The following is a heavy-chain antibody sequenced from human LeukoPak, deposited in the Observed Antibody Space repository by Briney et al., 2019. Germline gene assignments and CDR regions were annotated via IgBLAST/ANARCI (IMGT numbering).Heavy chain of an antibody. Sequence: SETLSLTCTVSGGSISSGDYYWSWIRQPPGKGLEWIGYIYYSGSTYYNPSLKSRVTISVDTSKNQFSLKLSSVTAADTAVYYCARSSSITIFGVVINAQGFDYWGQGTLVTVSS. D-gene: IGHD3-3*01. CDR3: ARSSSITIFGVVINAQGFDY. CDR2: IYYSGST. CDR1: GGSISSGDYY. J-gene: IGHJ4*02. V-gene: IGHV4-61*08.